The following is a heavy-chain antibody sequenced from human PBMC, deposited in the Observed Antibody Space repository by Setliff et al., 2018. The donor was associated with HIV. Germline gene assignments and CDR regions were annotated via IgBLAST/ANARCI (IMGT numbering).Heavy chain of an antibody. CDR2: IYIGGST. Sequence: SETLSLTCTVSGDSISSGGFYWTWIRQPAGKGLEYIGHIYIGGSTNSHPSLESRLAISADTSKNQSSLKLNSVTAADTAVYYCARGSRAISGYGAFDYWGRGILVTVSS. D-gene: IGHD3-9*01. CDR1: GDSISSGGFY. J-gene: IGHJ4*02. CDR3: ARGSRAISGYGAFDY. V-gene: IGHV4-61*09.